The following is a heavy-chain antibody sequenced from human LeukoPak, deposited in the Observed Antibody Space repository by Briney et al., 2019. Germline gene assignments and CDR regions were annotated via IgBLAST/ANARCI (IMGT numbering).Heavy chain of an antibody. CDR3: ARGSSSGWFLDY. CDR1: GFTFSSYW. V-gene: IGHV3-74*01. D-gene: IGHD6-19*01. CDR2: INSDGSST. J-gene: IGHJ4*02. Sequence: PGGSLRLSCAASGFTFSSYWMHWVRQASGKGLVWVSRINSDGSSTSYADSVKGRFTISRDNAKNTLYVQMNSLRAEDTAVYYCARGSSSGWFLDYWGQGTLVTVSS.